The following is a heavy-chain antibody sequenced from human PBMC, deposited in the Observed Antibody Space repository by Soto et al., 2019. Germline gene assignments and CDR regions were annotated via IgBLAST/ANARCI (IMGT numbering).Heavy chain of an antibody. D-gene: IGHD6-13*01. J-gene: IGHJ4*02. V-gene: IGHV4-59*01. CDR1: SDSISSYY. CDR2: ISYSGST. Sequence: XGTLTLTCTVSSDSISSYYWSWIRQPPGKRLEWIGYISYSGSTDYNPSLKSRVTISGDTSKNQFSLKVSSVTAADTAVYYCARGTSWQLPFDYWGQGTLVTVSS. CDR3: ARGTSWQLPFDY.